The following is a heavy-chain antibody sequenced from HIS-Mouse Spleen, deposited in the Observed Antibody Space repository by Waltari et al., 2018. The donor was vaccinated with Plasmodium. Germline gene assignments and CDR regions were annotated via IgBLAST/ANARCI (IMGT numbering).Heavy chain of an antibody. CDR1: GGSFSGYY. D-gene: IGHD6-19*01. Sequence: QVQLQQWGAGLLKPSETLSLTCAVYGGSFSGYYGSWIRQPPGKGREWIGEINHSGSTNYNPSRKSRVTISVDTSKNQFSLKLSSVTAADTAVYYCARGPGYSSGWYYFDYWGQGTLVTVSS. J-gene: IGHJ4*02. CDR2: INHSGST. CDR3: ARGPGYSSGWYYFDY. V-gene: IGHV4-34*01.